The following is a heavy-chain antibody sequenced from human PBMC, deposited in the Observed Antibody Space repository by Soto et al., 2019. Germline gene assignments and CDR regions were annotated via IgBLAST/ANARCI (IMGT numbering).Heavy chain of an antibody. Sequence: SETLSLTCNVSGGSISSSRSYWAWIRQPPGKGLEWIANIFYSGSTYYNPSLASRVTVSLDTSKNQFSLKLTSVTAADTAVYYCANGLGPTTGIDYWGQGTLVTVPS. CDR2: IFYSGST. D-gene: IGHD3-9*01. CDR1: GGSISSSRSY. CDR3: ANGLGPTTGIDY. J-gene: IGHJ4*02. V-gene: IGHV4-39*01.